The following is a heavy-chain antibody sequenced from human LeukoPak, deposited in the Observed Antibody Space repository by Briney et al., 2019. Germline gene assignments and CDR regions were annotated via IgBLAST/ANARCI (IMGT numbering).Heavy chain of an antibody. CDR3: ASKAPAYCGGDCYSDAFDI. Sequence: PSETLSLTCTVSGGSTSGYYWSWIRQPPGKGLEWIGYIYSSGTTNYNPSLKSRVTISLDTSNNQFSLELGSVTAADTAVYYCASKAPAYCGGDCYSDAFDIWGQGTVVTVSS. V-gene: IGHV4-59*08. CDR2: IYSSGTT. D-gene: IGHD2-21*02. CDR1: GGSTSGYY. J-gene: IGHJ3*02.